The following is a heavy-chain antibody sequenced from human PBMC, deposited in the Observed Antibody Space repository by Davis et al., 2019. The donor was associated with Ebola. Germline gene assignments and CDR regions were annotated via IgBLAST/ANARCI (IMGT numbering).Heavy chain of an antibody. CDR3: AKDLTPYYGSGDFLDY. Sequence: GESLKISCAASGFLFSSYAMSRVRQAPGRGLEWVSSISASGGATFYADSVKGRIVMSRDNSNDPLYLRMNNMRAEDTAIYYCAKDLTPYYGSGDFLDYWGQGILVTVSS. V-gene: IGHV3-23*01. CDR2: ISASGGAT. J-gene: IGHJ4*02. D-gene: IGHD3-10*01. CDR1: GFLFSSYA.